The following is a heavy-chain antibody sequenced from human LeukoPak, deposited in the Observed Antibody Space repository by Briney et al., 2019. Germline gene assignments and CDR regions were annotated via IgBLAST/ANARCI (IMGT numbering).Heavy chain of an antibody. J-gene: IGHJ4*02. CDR1: GGSISSYY. Sequence: SETLSLTCTVSGGSISSYYWSWIRQPPGKGLEWIGYIYYTGSTNYNASLKSRVTISIDTSKNQFSLNLNSVTAADTAVYYCARGGTVVNLSFWGQGTLVTVSS. V-gene: IGHV4-59*01. CDR2: IYYTGST. CDR3: ARGGTVVNLSF. D-gene: IGHD4-23*01.